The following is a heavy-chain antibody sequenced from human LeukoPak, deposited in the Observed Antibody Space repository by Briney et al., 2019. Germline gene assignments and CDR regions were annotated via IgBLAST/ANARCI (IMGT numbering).Heavy chain of an antibody. Sequence: SQTLSLTCTVSSGSINSDGYYWSWIRQPAGKGLEWIGRVYSSGSANYSPSLKSRVIISIDTSKNQFSLRLSSVTAADTAVYYCARHGSSWSFDYWGQGTRVTVSS. V-gene: IGHV4-61*02. J-gene: IGHJ4*02. CDR1: SGSINSDGYY. CDR2: VYSSGSA. D-gene: IGHD6-13*01. CDR3: ARHGSSWSFDY.